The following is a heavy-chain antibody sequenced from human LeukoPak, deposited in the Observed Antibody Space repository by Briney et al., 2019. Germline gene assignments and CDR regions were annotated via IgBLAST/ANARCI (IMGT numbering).Heavy chain of an antibody. CDR3: VRRTSGSYSDY. CDR2: IYYSGRT. Sequence: SETLSPTCTVSGGSISTSSYYWDWIRRPPGKGLEWIGSIYYSGRTYYNPSLKSRVTISVDTSKNQFSLKLNSVTAADTAVYYCVRRTSGSYSDYWGQGTLITVSS. V-gene: IGHV4-39*01. J-gene: IGHJ4*02. D-gene: IGHD1-26*01. CDR1: GGSISTSSYY.